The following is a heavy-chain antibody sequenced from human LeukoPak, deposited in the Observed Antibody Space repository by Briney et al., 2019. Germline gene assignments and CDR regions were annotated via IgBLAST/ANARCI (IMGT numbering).Heavy chain of an antibody. V-gene: IGHV3-23*01. D-gene: IGHD3-10*01. J-gene: IGHJ6*03. Sequence: SGGSLRLSCEASGFTFNTYSMNWARQAPGKGLEWVSGITGSGGSTYYADSVKGRFTISRDNSKNTVYLQMNSLRAEDTAVYYCARETTYYYGSGSYYGDGYMDVWGKGTTVTISS. CDR1: GFTFNTYS. CDR3: ARETTYYYGSGSYYGDGYMDV. CDR2: ITGSGGST.